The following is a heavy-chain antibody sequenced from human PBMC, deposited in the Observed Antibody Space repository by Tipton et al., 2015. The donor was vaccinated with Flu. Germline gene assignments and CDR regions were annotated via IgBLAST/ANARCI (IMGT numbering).Heavy chain of an antibody. CDR2: IYYSGST. Sequence: TLSLTCAVYGGSFSGYYWSWIRQPPGKGLEWIGYIYYSGSTNYNPSLKSRVTISVDTSKNQFSLKLSSVTAADTAVYYCARGYSSGWYNWYFDLWGRGTLVTVSS. D-gene: IGHD6-19*01. J-gene: IGHJ2*01. V-gene: IGHV4-59*01. CDR1: GGSFSGYY. CDR3: ARGYSSGWYNWYFDL.